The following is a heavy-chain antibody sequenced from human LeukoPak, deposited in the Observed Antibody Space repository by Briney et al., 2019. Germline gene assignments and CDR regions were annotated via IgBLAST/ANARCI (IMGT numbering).Heavy chain of an antibody. Sequence: GGSLRLSCSASGFTFSSYAMHWVRQAPGKGLEYVSAISSNGGSIYYADSVKGRFTISRDNSKNTLYLQMSSLRAEDTAVYYCVSSGSYGATRSVPYWGQGTLVTVSS. V-gene: IGHV3-64D*06. J-gene: IGHJ4*02. CDR3: VSSGSYGATRSVPY. D-gene: IGHD1-26*01. CDR2: ISSNGGSI. CDR1: GFTFSSYA.